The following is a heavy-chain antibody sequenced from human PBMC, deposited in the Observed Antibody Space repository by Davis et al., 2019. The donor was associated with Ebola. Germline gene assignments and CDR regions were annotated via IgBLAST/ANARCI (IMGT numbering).Heavy chain of an antibody. CDR3: AREDYGYYYYGMDV. V-gene: IGHV3-33*01. J-gene: IGHJ6*02. CDR1: GFTFSSYG. D-gene: IGHD3-16*01. CDR2: IWYDGSNK. Sequence: GGSLRLSCAAPGFTFSSYGMHWVRQAPGKGLEWVAVIWYDGSNKYYADSVKGRFTISRDNSKNTLYLQMNSLRAEDTAVYYCAREDYGYYYYGMDVWGQGTTVTVSS.